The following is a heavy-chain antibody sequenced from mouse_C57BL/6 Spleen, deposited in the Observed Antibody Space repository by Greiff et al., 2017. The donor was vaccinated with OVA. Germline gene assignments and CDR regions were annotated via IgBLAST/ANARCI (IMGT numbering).Heavy chain of an antibody. D-gene: IGHD1-1*01. CDR2: IYPGDGDT. Sequence: VMLVESGPELVKPGASVKISCKASGYAFSSSWMNWVKQRPGKGLEWIGRIYPGDGDTNYNGKFKGKATLTADKSSSTAYMQLSSLTSEDSAVYFCARGTTSYYVDDWGQGTTLTVSS. V-gene: IGHV1-82*01. CDR3: ARGTTSYYVDD. CDR1: GYAFSSSW. J-gene: IGHJ2*01.